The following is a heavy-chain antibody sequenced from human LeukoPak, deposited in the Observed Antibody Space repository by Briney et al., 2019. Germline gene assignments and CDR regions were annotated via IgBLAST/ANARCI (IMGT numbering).Heavy chain of an antibody. CDR1: GFTVSSNY. CDR2: IYSGGST. Sequence: GGSVRLSCAASGFTVSSNYMSWVRQAPGKGLEWVSVIYSGGSTYYADSVKGRFTISRDNSKNTLYLQMNSLRAEDTAVYYCARDRSGSFRFDYWGQGTLVTVSS. D-gene: IGHD1-26*01. CDR3: ARDRSGSFRFDY. J-gene: IGHJ4*02. V-gene: IGHV3-66*02.